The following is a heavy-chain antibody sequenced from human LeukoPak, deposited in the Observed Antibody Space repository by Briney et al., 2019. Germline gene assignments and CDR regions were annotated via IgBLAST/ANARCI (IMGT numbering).Heavy chain of an antibody. J-gene: IGHJ4*02. CDR2: ISSNGGST. CDR3: VTQHIVAAYDY. CDR1: VFTFSSYA. Sequence: GGSLRLSCSASVFTFSSYAMHWVRQAPGKGLEYVSAISSNGGSTYYADSVKGRFTISRDNSKNTLHLQMSSLRAEDTAVYYCVTQHIVAAYDYWGQGTLVTVSS. V-gene: IGHV3-64D*06. D-gene: IGHD2-21*01.